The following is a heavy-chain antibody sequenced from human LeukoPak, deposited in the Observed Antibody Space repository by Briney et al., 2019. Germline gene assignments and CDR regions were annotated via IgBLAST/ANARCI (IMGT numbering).Heavy chain of an antibody. V-gene: IGHV3-23*01. D-gene: IGHD1-20*01. CDR3: AKAGHNWNDAYAYFDY. J-gene: IGHJ4*02. CDR1: GFTFSSYA. CDR2: ISGSGGST. Sequence: GGSLRLSCAASGFTFSSYAMSWVRQAPGKGLEWVSAISGSGGSTYYADSVKGRFTTSRDNSKNTLYLQMNSLRAEDTAVYYCAKAGHNWNDAYAYFDYWGQGTLVTVSS.